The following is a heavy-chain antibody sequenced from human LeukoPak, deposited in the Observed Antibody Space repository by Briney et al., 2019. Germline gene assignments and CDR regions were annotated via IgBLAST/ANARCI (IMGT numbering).Heavy chain of an antibody. V-gene: IGHV4-59*08. J-gene: IGHJ4*02. CDR2: IYYTGGT. CDR1: GASISSNY. CDR3: AKYGGSGWVIDY. D-gene: IGHD6-19*01. Sequence: SETLSLACTVSGASISSNYWTWIRQPPGKGLEYIGYIYYTGGTNYNPSLKSRVTISVDTSKNQFSLKLSSVTAADTAVYFCAKYGGSGWVIDYWGQGTLVTVSS.